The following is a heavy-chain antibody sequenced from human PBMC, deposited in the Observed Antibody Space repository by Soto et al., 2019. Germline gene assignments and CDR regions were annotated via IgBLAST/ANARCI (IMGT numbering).Heavy chain of an antibody. Sequence: QVQLVQSGAEVKKPGASVKVSCKASGYTFTSYGISWVRQAPGQGLEWMGWISAYNGNTKSAQKLKGRVTMTTDTSTSTANMEMRCLGSDDTGVYYCARDLAVGLVDYWGQGTLVTVSS. J-gene: IGHJ4*02. D-gene: IGHD6-19*01. CDR3: ARDLAVGLVDY. CDR1: GYTFTSYG. CDR2: ISAYNGNT. V-gene: IGHV1-18*01.